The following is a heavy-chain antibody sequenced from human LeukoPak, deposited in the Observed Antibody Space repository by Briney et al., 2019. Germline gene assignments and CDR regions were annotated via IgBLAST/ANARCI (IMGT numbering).Heavy chain of an antibody. CDR3: ARVHDFWSGYSDY. J-gene: IGHJ4*02. V-gene: IGHV3-21*01. Sequence: XLXCAASXFTXSSXXMNWVXQXPGXGLXXXSSISSSSSYIYYADSVKGRFTISRDNAKNSLYLQMNSLRAEDTAVYYCARVHDFWSGYSDYWGQGTLVTVSS. D-gene: IGHD3-3*01. CDR2: ISSSSSYI. CDR1: XFTXSSXX.